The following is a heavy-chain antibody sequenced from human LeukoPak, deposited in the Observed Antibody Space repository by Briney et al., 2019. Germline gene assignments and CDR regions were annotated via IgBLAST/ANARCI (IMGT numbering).Heavy chain of an antibody. V-gene: IGHV3-23*01. D-gene: IGHD2-15*01. CDR3: VREAGYCAPVCVKTNWFDP. J-gene: IGHJ5*02. Sequence: GGSLRLSCTAAGFPFSSHAMGWVRQPPGKGLDWVAAISNGKTYYAGSVRGRFAISRDDSTNTVYLHMNSLRDEDTALYHCVREAGYCAPVCVKTNWFDPWGQGTLVTVSS. CDR2: ISNGKT. CDR1: GFPFSSHA.